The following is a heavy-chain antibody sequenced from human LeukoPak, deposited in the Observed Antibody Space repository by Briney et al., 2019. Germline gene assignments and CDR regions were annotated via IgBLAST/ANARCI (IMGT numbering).Heavy chain of an antibody. D-gene: IGHD5-24*01. V-gene: IGHV3-23*01. CDR2: ISGSGGST. CDR3: AKDRDGYKSGDFDY. Sequence: GGSLRLSCAASGFTFSSYAMRWVRQAPGKGLEWVSAISGSGGSTYYADSVKGRFTISRDNSKNTLYLQMNSLRAEDTAVYYCAKDRDGYKSGDFDYWGQGTLVTVSS. CDR1: GFTFSSYA. J-gene: IGHJ4*02.